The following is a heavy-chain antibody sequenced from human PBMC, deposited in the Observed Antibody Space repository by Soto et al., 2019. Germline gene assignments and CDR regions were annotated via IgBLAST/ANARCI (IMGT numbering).Heavy chain of an antibody. CDR2: IRTRSDAM. Sequence: EVQLVESGGDLVQPGGPLRLSCAAYVFTFNFYPMNWVRQAPGKGLEWLSHIRTRSDAMYYANSVKGGFTISRDNAKNSLFLQMNGLRVEDTAIYFCLAAYRYAFEMWGQGTTVIVSS. CDR1: VFTFNFYP. CDR3: LAAYRYAFEM. D-gene: IGHD3-16*01. J-gene: IGHJ3*02. V-gene: IGHV3-48*01.